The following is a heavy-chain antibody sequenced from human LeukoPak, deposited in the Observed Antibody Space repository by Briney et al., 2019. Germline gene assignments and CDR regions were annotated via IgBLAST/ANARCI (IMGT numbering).Heavy chain of an antibody. J-gene: IGHJ4*02. Sequence: GGSLRLSCAASGFTFSSYGMHWVRQAPGKGLEWVAVIWYDGSNEYYADSVKGRFTISRDNSKNTLYLQMNGLRAEDTAVYYWARFSSGRYPPGDYWGQGTLVTVSS. CDR2: IWYDGSNE. D-gene: IGHD1-26*01. CDR1: GFTFSSYG. CDR3: ARFSSGRYPPGDY. V-gene: IGHV3-33*01.